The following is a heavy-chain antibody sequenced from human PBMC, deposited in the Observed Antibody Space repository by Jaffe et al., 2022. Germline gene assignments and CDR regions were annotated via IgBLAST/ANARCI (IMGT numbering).Heavy chain of an antibody. Sequence: VQLAESGGDLVQPGRSLRLSCRGSGFTFSDYSLTWVRQGPGKGLEWLAFIKSKPYGATTHYAASVKGRFTISRDDSNSVAYLQMDSLKPEDTAFYYCRTFYGDFLHFDSWGQGTLVTVSS. CDR1: GFTFSDYS. J-gene: IGHJ4*02. V-gene: IGHV3-49*04. CDR3: RTFYGDFLHFDS. D-gene: IGHD4-17*01. CDR2: IKSKPYGATT.